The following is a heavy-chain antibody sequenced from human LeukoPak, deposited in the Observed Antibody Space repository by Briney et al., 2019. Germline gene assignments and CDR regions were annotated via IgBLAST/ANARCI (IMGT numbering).Heavy chain of an antibody. Sequence: SETLSLTCNVSGGSISSYYWSWIRQPPGKGLEWIGYIYYSGSTNYNPSLKSRVTISVNTSKNQFSLWLSSVTAADTAIYYCARARATYYYYYYMDVWGKGTTVTVSS. V-gene: IGHV4-59*01. CDR3: ARARATYYYYYYMDV. CDR1: GGSISSYY. CDR2: IYYSGST. D-gene: IGHD2-15*01. J-gene: IGHJ6*03.